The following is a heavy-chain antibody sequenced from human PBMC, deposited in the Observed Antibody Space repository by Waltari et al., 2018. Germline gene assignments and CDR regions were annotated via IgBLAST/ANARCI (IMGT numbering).Heavy chain of an antibody. J-gene: IGHJ3*02. D-gene: IGHD5-12*01. CDR1: GYTFTSYY. V-gene: IGHV1-46*03. CDR2: ISPSGGST. Sequence: QVQLVQSGAEVKKPGASVKVSCKASGYTFTSYYMHWVRQAPGQGLEWMGIISPSGGSTSYSQKFQGRVTMTRGTSTSTVYMGLSSLRSEDTAVYYCHSGYALGAFDIWGQGTMVTVSS. CDR3: HSGYALGAFDI.